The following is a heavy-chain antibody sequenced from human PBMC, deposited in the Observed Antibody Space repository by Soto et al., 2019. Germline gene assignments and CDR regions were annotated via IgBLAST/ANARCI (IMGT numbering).Heavy chain of an antibody. D-gene: IGHD3-10*01. J-gene: IGHJ4*02. CDR1: GGSISSGGYY. CDR2: IYHSGST. CDR3: ARVVRRITTVRGDLLFDS. V-gene: IGHV4-31*03. Sequence: QVQLRESGPGVVKPSQTLSLTCTVSGGSISSGGYYWNWIRQHPGKGLEWIGCIYHSGSTYHNASLKSRVTISLDTSKNQFSLKLSSLTAADTAVYYCARVVRRITTVRGDLLFDSWGQGILVTVSS.